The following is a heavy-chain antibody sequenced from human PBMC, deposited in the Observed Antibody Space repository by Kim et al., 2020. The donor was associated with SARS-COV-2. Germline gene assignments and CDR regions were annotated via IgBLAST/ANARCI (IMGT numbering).Heavy chain of an antibody. J-gene: IGHJ3*02. CDR2: IRTRGESI. D-gene: IGHD5-12*01. CDR1: GLSFSDSY. CDR3: ARSGNGYNAFGI. Sequence: GGSLRLSCAASGLSFSDSYMNWVRQAPGKGLEWLSFIRTRGESIFYAYSVEGRFTISRDNAKNSLYLQMNYLRDEDTAGDDCARSGNGYNAFGIWG. V-gene: IGHV3-11*01.